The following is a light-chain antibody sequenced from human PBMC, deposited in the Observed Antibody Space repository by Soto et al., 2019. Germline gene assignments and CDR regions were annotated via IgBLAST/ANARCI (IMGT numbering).Light chain of an antibody. CDR1: SSDVGGYNY. CDR3: SSYTSSSTLV. V-gene: IGLV2-14*03. CDR2: DVS. Sequence: QSALTQPASVSGSPGQSITISCTGTSSDVGGYNYVSWYQQHPGKAPKLIIYDVSNRPSGVSNRFSGSKSGNTASLTISGLQAEDEADHYCSSYTSSSTLVFGGGTKVTVL. J-gene: IGLJ2*01.